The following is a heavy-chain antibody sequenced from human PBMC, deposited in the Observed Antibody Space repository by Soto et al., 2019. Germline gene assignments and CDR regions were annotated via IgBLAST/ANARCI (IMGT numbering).Heavy chain of an antibody. V-gene: IGHV3-21*06. Sequence: EVQLVESGGGLVEPGGSLRLSCTPSGLSFSTHSMNWVRPAPGKGLEWVSSISSSSYYIYYADSVKGRFTISRDNAKNTLFLQMNSLRADDTAVYYCARNRDPSSKTHGMDVWGQGTTVTVSS. CDR1: GLSFSTHS. CDR3: ARNRDPSSKTHGMDV. J-gene: IGHJ6*02. CDR2: ISSSSYYI.